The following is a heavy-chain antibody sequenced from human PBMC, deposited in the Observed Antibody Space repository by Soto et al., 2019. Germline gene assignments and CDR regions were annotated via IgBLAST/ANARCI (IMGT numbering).Heavy chain of an antibody. V-gene: IGHV1-3*04. CDR2: IHTGSGNT. CDR3: PSDYSTVWWGQRTDGLDV. D-gene: IGHD2-21*02. CDR1: GYTFTQFP. Sequence: QVRLVQSGAEVAKPGASVKVSCRASGYTFTQFPIYWVRLAPGQRLEWLGWIHTGSGNTKVSQRFQDRVTITRNTSSTTTSLELSRLPSEDTAISFCPSDYSTVWWGQRTDGLDVWGHGTIVTVSS. J-gene: IGHJ3*01.